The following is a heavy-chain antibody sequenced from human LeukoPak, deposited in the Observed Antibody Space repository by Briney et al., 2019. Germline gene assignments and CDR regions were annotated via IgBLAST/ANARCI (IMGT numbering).Heavy chain of an antibody. V-gene: IGHV3-23*01. CDR2: INGGGAYT. D-gene: IGHD6-13*01. CDR1: GFTFSSYA. J-gene: IGHJ4*02. CDR3: ANSIAAARGYYFDY. Sequence: GGSLGLSCAASGFTFSSYAMSWVRQAPGKGLEWVSTINGGGAYTYYADSVKGRFTISRDNSKSTLYLQMTSLTAEDTAIYYCANSIAAARGYYFDYWGQGTLVTVSS.